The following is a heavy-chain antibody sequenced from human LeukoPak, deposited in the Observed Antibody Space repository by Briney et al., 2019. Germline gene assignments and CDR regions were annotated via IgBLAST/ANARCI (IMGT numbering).Heavy chain of an antibody. J-gene: IGHJ4*02. D-gene: IGHD1-14*01. CDR1: GFTFSNFA. CDR2: ISTSGT. Sequence: GGSLRLSCAASGFTFSNFAMTWVRQAPGKGLEWVSVISTSGTYYAESVKGRFTISRDNSKNTPYLQMSSLRAEDTAVYYCAKNINHLEWGQGTLVTVSS. V-gene: IGHV3-23*01. CDR3: AKNINHLE.